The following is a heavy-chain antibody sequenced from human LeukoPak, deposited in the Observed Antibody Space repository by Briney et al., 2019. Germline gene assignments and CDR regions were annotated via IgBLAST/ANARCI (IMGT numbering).Heavy chain of an antibody. CDR3: VRHNTGADY. CDR2: VYPTDSET. Sequence: GGSLKISCQASGYSFNTFMIAWVRQTPGRGLEWMGLVYPTDSETRYSPSFQGQVTISADKSTSSAYLQWDSLKASDTAIYYCVRHNTGADYWGQGTLVTVSS. D-gene: IGHD1-14*01. J-gene: IGHJ4*02. V-gene: IGHV5-51*01. CDR1: GYSFNTFM.